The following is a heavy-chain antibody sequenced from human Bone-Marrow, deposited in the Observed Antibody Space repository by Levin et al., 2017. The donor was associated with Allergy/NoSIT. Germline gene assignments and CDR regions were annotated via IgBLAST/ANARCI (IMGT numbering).Heavy chain of an antibody. CDR2: IWHDGSKQ. CDR1: GFPFSSYA. Sequence: GGSLRLSCSVSGFPFSSYAMHWVRQAPGKGLQWVAVIWHDGSKQLYVDSVKGRFTISRDNSKNTVSLQMNSLKVEDTAVYYCVRGGTTGNWFDPWGQGTLVTVSS. D-gene: IGHD1/OR15-1a*01. V-gene: IGHV3-33*01. J-gene: IGHJ5*02. CDR3: VRGGTTGNWFDP.